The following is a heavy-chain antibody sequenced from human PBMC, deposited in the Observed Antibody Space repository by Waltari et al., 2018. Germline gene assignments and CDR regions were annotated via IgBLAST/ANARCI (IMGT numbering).Heavy chain of an antibody. J-gene: IGHJ4*02. D-gene: IGHD3-16*01. CDR1: GFPFSDHG. CDR2: MKQDGSEK. V-gene: IGHV3-7*01. Sequence: EVQLVESGGGLVQPGGSLILSCVAFGFPFSDHGMSWVRQAPGKGLEWVANMKQDGSEKYYVDSVKGRFTISRDNAKNSLYLQMNSLRVEDTAIYYCARDHWGPGDYWGQGTLVTVS. CDR3: ARDHWGPGDY.